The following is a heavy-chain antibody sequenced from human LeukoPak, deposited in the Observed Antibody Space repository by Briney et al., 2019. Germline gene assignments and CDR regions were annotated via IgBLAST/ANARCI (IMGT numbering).Heavy chain of an antibody. Sequence: PGGSLRLSCAASGFTSRNYAIHWVRQGPGKGLEWVSGLGLNSGRIDYADSVKGRFTLSRDNAKNSLYLQMNSLRAEDTALYYCTKDLTPGGADVWGQGTTVTVSS. CDR3: TKDLTPGGADV. CDR2: LGLNSGRI. V-gene: IGHV3-9*02. J-gene: IGHJ6*02. D-gene: IGHD2-15*01. CDR1: GFTSRNYA.